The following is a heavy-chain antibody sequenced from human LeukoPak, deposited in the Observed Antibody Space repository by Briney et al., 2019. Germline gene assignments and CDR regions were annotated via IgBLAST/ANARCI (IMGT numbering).Heavy chain of an antibody. CDR2: IKQDGSEK. CDR1: GFTFSSYA. D-gene: IGHD5-12*01. CDR3: AREGGYDSSFGY. Sequence: GGSLRLSCVASGFTFSSYAMHWVRQAPGKGLEWVANIKQDGSEKYYVDSVKGRFTISRDNAKNSLYLQMNSLRAEDTAVYYCAREGGYDSSFGYWGQGTLVTVSS. J-gene: IGHJ4*02. V-gene: IGHV3-7*01.